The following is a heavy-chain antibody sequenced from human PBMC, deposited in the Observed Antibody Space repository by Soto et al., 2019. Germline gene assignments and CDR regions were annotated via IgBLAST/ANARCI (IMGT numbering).Heavy chain of an antibody. CDR3: GRGVSY. J-gene: IGHJ4*02. CDR2: INQDGTEI. Sequence: EVQLVESGGGLVQPGGSLRLSCAASGFNFSVYWMSWVRQPQGKGLEWVAKINQDGTEIYYGDSVKGRFTIFRDNAKNSVYLQMNSLRVDDTAVYYCGRGVSYWGQGTLLTVSS. CDR1: GFNFSVYW. V-gene: IGHV3-7*01.